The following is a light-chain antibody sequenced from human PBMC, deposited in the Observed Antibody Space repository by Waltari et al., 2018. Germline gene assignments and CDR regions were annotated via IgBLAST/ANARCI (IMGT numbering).Light chain of an antibody. CDR3: MQALQTPLT. V-gene: IGKV2-28*01. CDR2: LGS. Sequence: DIVMTQSPLSLPVTRGEPASLSCRSSQSLLHSNGYNYLDWYLQKPGQSPQLLIYLGSNRASGVPDRFSGSGSGTDCTLKISRVEAEDVGVYYCMQALQTPLTFGGGTKVEIK. J-gene: IGKJ4*01. CDR1: QSLLHSNGYNY.